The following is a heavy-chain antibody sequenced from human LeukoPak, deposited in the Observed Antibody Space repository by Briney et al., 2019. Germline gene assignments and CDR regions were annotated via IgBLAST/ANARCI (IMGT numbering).Heavy chain of an antibody. Sequence: SETLSLTCTVSGDSISSYYWSWIRQSPGKGLEWIGYIYYSGTTNYNPSLKSRVTISVDTSKNQFSLKLSSVTAADTAVYYCARVTGYMIEDYFDYWGQGTLVTVSS. D-gene: IGHD3-22*01. CDR3: ARVTGYMIEDYFDY. CDR1: GDSISSYY. V-gene: IGHV4-59*01. J-gene: IGHJ4*02. CDR2: IYYSGTT.